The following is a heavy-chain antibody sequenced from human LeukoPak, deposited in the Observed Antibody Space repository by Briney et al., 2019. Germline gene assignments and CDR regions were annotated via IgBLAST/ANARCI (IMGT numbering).Heavy chain of an antibody. CDR2: IFYSGST. V-gene: IGHV4-39*07. D-gene: IGHD3-22*01. CDR3: AREEKTYYYDSSGFQLDY. J-gene: IGHJ4*02. Sequence: SETLSLTCTVSGGSISSSSYYWGWIRQPPGKGLEWIGSIFYSGSTYYNPSLKSRVTISVDTSKNQFSLKLSSVTAADTAVYYCAREEKTYYYDSSGFQLDYWGQGTLVTVSS. CDR1: GGSISSSSYY.